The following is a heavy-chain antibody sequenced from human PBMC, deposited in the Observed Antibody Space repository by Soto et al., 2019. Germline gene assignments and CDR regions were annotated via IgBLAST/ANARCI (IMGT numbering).Heavy chain of an antibody. V-gene: IGHV4-34*01. J-gene: IGHJ5*02. CDR3: ARGVNYNDSSGSSWFDP. CDR2: INHSGST. CDR1: GGSFSGYY. D-gene: IGHD3-22*01. Sequence: PSETLSLTCAVYGGSFSGYYWTWIRQPPGTGLEWIGEINHSGSTNYNPSLKSRVTISVDTSKNQFSLKLTSVTAADTAVYYCARGVNYNDSSGSSWFDPWGQGALVTVS.